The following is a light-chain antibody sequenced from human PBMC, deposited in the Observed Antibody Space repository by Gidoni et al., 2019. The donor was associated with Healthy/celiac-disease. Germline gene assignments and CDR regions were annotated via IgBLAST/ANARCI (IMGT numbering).Light chain of an antibody. Sequence: QSVLTQPPSVSAAPGQQVTNSCSGSSSNIANSYVSWYQQLPGTAPKLLIYDNNKPPSGIPDRFSGTKSGTSATLGITGLRTGDEADYYCGTWDSSLSAGRVFGGGTKLTVL. CDR3: GTWDSSLSAGRV. CDR1: SSNIANSY. J-gene: IGLJ2*01. CDR2: DNN. V-gene: IGLV1-51*01.